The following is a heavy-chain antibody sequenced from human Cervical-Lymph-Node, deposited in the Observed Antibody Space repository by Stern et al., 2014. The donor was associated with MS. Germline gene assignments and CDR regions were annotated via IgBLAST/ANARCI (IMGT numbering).Heavy chain of an antibody. V-gene: IGHV1-46*02. CDR3: AVRYCSGGRCYSVPDV. CDR1: EYTHNNYL. Sequence: QVQLVQSGSEVKKPGASVKVSCKASEYTHNNYLIHWVRQAPGQRPDWMGVINPSVATNYAQKVQDRVTMTTDASTSTFYMELSRLRSEDTAVYYCAVRYCSGGRCYSVPDVWGQGTTVIVSS. D-gene: IGHD2-15*01. CDR2: INPSVAT. J-gene: IGHJ6*02.